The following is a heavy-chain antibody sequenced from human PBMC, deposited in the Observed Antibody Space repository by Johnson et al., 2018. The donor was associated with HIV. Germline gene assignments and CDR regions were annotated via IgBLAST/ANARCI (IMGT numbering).Heavy chain of an antibody. CDR2: TTDKLHSYTT. D-gene: IGHD1-7*01. J-gene: IGHJ3*01. Sequence: VQLVESGGGLVQPGGSLRLSCVVSGFTFSDYYMDWVRQAPGKGLEWVGRTTDKLHSYTTTYAASVKGRFTISRDDSKKSLYLQINSLRTEDTAVYYCARENYRRRDAFDVWGQGTVVIVSS. CDR3: ARENYRRRDAFDV. V-gene: IGHV3-72*01. CDR1: GFTFSDYY.